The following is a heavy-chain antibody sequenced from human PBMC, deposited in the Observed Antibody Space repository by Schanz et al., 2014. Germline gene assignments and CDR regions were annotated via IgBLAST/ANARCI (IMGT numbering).Heavy chain of an antibody. V-gene: IGHV1-69*08. CDR2: IIPILGIT. CDR3: ARDGEAAAGCDY. CDR1: GGTFSSYT. Sequence: QVQLVQSGAEVMKPGSSVKVSCKASGGTFSSYTINWVRQAPGQGLEWMGRIIPILGITNVAQTFQDRVTITADKSTSTAYMELSSVRAEDAAVYYCARDGEAAAGCDYWGQGTLVTVSA. D-gene: IGHD6-13*01. J-gene: IGHJ4*02.